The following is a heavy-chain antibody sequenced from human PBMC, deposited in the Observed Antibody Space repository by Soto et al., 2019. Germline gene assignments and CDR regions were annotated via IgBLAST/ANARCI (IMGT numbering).Heavy chain of an antibody. J-gene: IGHJ1*01. CDR1: GYTFTNYG. V-gene: IGHV1-18*01. Sequence: QVQLVQSGAEVKKPGASVKVSCKASGYTFTNYGTSWVRQAPGQGLEYMGWISGDNGDTHYAQKVQGRVTMTTDTSTNTAYMELRSLRPDDTAVYYCVRGPSLGYFQYWGQGTLVTDSS. CDR2: ISGDNGDT. D-gene: IGHD6-6*01. CDR3: VRGPSLGYFQY.